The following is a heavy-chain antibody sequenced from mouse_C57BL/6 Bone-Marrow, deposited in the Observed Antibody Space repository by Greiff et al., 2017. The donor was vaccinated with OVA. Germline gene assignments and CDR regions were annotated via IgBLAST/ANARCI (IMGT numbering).Heavy chain of an antibody. CDR3: ARRDYGSSLDY. CDR1: GFTFSDYY. CDR2: ISNGGGST. D-gene: IGHD1-1*01. Sequence: EVMLVESGGGLVQPGGSLKLSCAASGFTFSDYYMYWVRQTPEKRLEWVAYISNGGGSTYYPDTVKGRFTISRDNAKNTLYLQMSRLKAEDTAMYYCARRDYGSSLDYWGQGTTLTVSS. J-gene: IGHJ2*01. V-gene: IGHV5-12*01.